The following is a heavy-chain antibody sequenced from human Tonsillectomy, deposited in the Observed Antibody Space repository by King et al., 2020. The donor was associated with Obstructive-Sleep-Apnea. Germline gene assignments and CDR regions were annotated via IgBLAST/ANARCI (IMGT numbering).Heavy chain of an antibody. Sequence: VQLVESGGGLVKPGGSLRLSCAASGFTFSDAWMSWVRQAPGKGLEWIGRIKSKGGGGTTDHAAPVKGRFTISRDDSKDTLYLQMNSLKTEDTAVYYCTHNTYYGPPLWGQGTLVTVSS. CDR1: GFTFSDAW. D-gene: IGHD1-26*01. J-gene: IGHJ4*02. V-gene: IGHV3-15*01. CDR2: IKSKGGGGTT. CDR3: THNTYYGPPL.